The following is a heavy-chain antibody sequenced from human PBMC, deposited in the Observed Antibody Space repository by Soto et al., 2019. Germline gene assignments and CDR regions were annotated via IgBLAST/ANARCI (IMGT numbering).Heavy chain of an antibody. CDR2: ISYDGSNK. CDR1: GFTFSSYG. Sequence: QVQLVESGGGVVQPGRSLRLSCAASGFTFSSYGMHWVRQAPGKGLEWVAVISYDGSNKYYADSVKGRFTISRDNSKNTLYLQMNILRAEDTAVYYCAKDSYGMDVWGQGTRVTVSS. CDR3: AKDSYGMDV. J-gene: IGHJ6*02. V-gene: IGHV3-30*18.